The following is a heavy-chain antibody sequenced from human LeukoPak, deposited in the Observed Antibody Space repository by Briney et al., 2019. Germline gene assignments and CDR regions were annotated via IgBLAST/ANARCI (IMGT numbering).Heavy chain of an antibody. Sequence: PSETLSLTCTVSGGSISSFYWSWIRQPPGKGLEWIGYIYYSGSTNYNPSLKSRVTISVDTSKNQFSLKLRSVTAADTAVYYCARVSTGRDAFDIWGQGTMVTVSS. J-gene: IGHJ3*02. CDR2: IYYSGST. D-gene: IGHD2/OR15-2a*01. V-gene: IGHV4-59*01. CDR3: ARVSTGRDAFDI. CDR1: GGSISSFY.